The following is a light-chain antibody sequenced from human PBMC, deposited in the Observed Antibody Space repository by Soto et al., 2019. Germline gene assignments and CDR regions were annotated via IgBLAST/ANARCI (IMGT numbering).Light chain of an antibody. CDR1: SSDVGDYNY. V-gene: IGLV2-14*01. CDR3: SSYRTGSAFYV. CDR2: EVR. J-gene: IGLJ1*01. Sequence: QSVLTQPASVSGSPGQSITISCTGTSSDVGDYNYVSWYQHHPGKAPKLIIYEVRNRPSGVPNLFSGTNSGNTASLTISGLQAEDEADYYCSSYRTGSAFYVFGSGTKVTVL.